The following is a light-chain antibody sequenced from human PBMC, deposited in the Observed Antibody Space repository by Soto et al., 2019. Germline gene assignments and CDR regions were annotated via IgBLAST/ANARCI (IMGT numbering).Light chain of an antibody. V-gene: IGLV3-21*04. Sequence: SYVLIQPPSVSVAPGKTARVTCGGNNVGSNSVNWYLQKPGQAPVLVIYYDSDRPAGIPERLSGSKSGNTATLTITGVDAGDEADYYCQVWDTTSNHPVFGTGTKLTVL. CDR2: YDS. CDR3: QVWDTTSNHPV. J-gene: IGLJ1*01. CDR1: NVGSNS.